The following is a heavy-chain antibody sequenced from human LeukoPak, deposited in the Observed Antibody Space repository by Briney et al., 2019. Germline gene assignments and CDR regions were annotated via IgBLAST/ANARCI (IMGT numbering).Heavy chain of an antibody. CDR1: GFTFSSHD. J-gene: IGHJ4*02. Sequence: GRSLRLSCVRAGFTFSSHDMMWVRQAPGKGLEWGSDIGSRDTRINYADSVKGRFTISRENSKNTVYIQMSSLRVEDTAIYYCAREGQYCSSSACQFDYWGQGTLVTVSS. D-gene: IGHD2-2*01. CDR3: AREGQYCSSSACQFDY. CDR2: IGSRDTRI. V-gene: IGHV3-23*01.